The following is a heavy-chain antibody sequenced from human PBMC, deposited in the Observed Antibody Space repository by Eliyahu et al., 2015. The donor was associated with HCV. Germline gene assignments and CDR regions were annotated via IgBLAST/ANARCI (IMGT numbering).Heavy chain of an antibody. V-gene: IGHV1-69*01. J-gene: IGHJ5*02. D-gene: IGHD6-19*01. Sequence: EVKRPGSSVKVSCKTSGGTFTSYSISWVRQAPGQGLEWLGGITPVFGTAKYAQKFQDRVTITADESTNTAYLELSSLKSEDTAVYYCALEGGSSGPRWFDPWGQGTLVTVSS. CDR1: GGTFTSYS. CDR3: ALEGGSSGPRWFDP. CDR2: ITPVFGTA.